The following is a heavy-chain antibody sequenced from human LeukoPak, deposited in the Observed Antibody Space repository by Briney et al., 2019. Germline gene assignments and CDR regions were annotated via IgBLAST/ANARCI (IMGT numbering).Heavy chain of an antibody. J-gene: IGHJ4*02. CDR2: IKQDGSEK. Sequence: GGSLRLSCAASGFTFSTYWMSWVRQAPGKGLEWVANIKQDGSEKYYVDSVKGRFTISRDNAKNSLYLQMSSLRAEDTAVYYCARDPGYSSSWYQSYYFDYWGQGTLVTVSS. D-gene: IGHD6-13*01. CDR1: GFTFSTYW. V-gene: IGHV3-7*03. CDR3: ARDPGYSSSWYQSYYFDY.